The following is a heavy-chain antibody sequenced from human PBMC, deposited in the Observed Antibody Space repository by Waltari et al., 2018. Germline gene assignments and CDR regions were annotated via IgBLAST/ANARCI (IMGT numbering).Heavy chain of an antibody. CDR2: ISGSGGST. J-gene: IGHJ4*02. Sequence: EVQLVESGGGLVQPGGSLRLSCAASGFTFRSYAMSWVRPAPGKGLEWVSAISGSGGSTYYADSVKGRFTISRDNSKNTLYLQMNSLRAEDTAVYYCAKDQPGDFWSGYSDPFDYWGQGTLVTVSS. CDR3: AKDQPGDFWSGYSDPFDY. D-gene: IGHD3-3*01. V-gene: IGHV3-23*04. CDR1: GFTFRSYA.